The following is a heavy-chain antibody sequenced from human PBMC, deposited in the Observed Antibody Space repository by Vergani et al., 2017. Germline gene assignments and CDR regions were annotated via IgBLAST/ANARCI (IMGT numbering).Heavy chain of an antibody. D-gene: IGHD3-22*01. V-gene: IGHV1-3*04. CDR2: INTGNGNT. CDR3: ARDHYYDSSGHDY. Sequence: QVPLVQSGAEVKKPGASVKVSCTASGYTFTSYAMHWVRQAPGQRLEWMGWINTGNGNTKYSQKFQGRVTITRDTSASTAYMELSSLRSEDTAVYYCARDHYYDSSGHDYWGQGTLVTVSS. CDR1: GYTFTSYA. J-gene: IGHJ4*02.